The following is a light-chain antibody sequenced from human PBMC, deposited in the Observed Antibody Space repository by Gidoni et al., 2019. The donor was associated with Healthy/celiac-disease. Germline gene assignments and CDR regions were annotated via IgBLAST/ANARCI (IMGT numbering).Light chain of an antibody. CDR3: SSYTSSSTYYV. CDR2: DFS. J-gene: IGLJ1*01. Sequence: QSALTQPASVSGSPGQSLTISCTGTSSDVGGYNYVSWYQQHPGKAPNLMIYDFSNRPSGVSNRFAGSKSGNTASLTISGLQAEDEADYYCSSYTSSSTYYVFGTGTKVTVL. V-gene: IGLV2-14*03. CDR1: SSDVGGYNY.